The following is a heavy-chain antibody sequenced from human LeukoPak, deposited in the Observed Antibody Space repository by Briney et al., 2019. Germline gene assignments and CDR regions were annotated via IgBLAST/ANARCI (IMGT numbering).Heavy chain of an antibody. V-gene: IGHV3-9*03. CDR2: ISWNSGSI. D-gene: IGHD6-13*01. Sequence: GRSLRLSCAASGFTFDDYAMHWVRQAPGKGLERVSGISWNSGSIGYADSVKGRFTISRDNAKNSLYLQMNSLRAEDMALYYCAKSPIAAAGHNWFDPWGQGTLVTVSS. CDR1: GFTFDDYA. J-gene: IGHJ5*02. CDR3: AKSPIAAAGHNWFDP.